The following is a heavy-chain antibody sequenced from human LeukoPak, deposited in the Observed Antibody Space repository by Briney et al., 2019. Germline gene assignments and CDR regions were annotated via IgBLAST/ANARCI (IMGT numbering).Heavy chain of an antibody. Sequence: GGSLRLSCADSGFTFRNYAMHWVRQAPRKGLESVAFTRYDGTIKDYADSVKGRFTISRDNSQNVLHLQMKSLRTEDTAVYYCAKELLLGYFYMDVWGKGTTVIVSS. CDR3: AKELLLGYFYMDV. D-gene: IGHD1-26*01. V-gene: IGHV3-30*02. J-gene: IGHJ6*03. CDR1: GFTFRNYA. CDR2: TRYDGTIK.